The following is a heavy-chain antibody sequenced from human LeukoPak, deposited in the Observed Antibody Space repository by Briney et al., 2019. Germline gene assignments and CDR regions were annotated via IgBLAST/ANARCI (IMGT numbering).Heavy chain of an antibody. CDR1: GFTFSRNG. Sequence: GKSLRLSCAASGFTFSRNGMRWVRQAPGKGLEWVADVSHDGSDKDYADSVKGRFTISRDNSNNTVYLQMNSLRAEDTGVYYCASGSGTYYSSYYYYGMDVWGQGTTVTVSS. V-gene: IGHV3-30-3*01. CDR3: ASGSGTYYSSYYYYGMDV. CDR2: VSHDGSDK. D-gene: IGHD1-26*01. J-gene: IGHJ6*02.